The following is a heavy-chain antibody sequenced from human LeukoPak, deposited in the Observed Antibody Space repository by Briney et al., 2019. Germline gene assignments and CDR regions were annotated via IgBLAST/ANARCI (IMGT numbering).Heavy chain of an antibody. V-gene: IGHV3-48*03. CDR1: GFSFSSYE. CDR2: ISASGTVT. CDR3: ARDLRPRAVADAFDI. Sequence: PGGSQRLSCAASGFSFSSYEMNWVRQSPGKSLEWISYISASGTVTHYADSVEGRFTISRDNAKNSLYLQMNSLRAEDTALYYCARDLRPRAVADAFDIWGQGTMVTVSS. J-gene: IGHJ3*02. D-gene: IGHD6-19*01.